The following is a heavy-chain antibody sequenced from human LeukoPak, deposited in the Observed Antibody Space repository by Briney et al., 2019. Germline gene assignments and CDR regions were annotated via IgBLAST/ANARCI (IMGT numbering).Heavy chain of an antibody. V-gene: IGHV1-69*13. Sequence: SVKVSCKASGGTFSSYAISWVRQAPGQGLEWMGGIIPIFGTANYAQKFQGRVTITADESTSTAYMELSSLRSEDTAVYYCARDGGYSSGTTSGYFQHWGQGTLVTVSS. J-gene: IGHJ1*01. CDR3: ARDGGYSSGTTSGYFQH. D-gene: IGHD6-19*01. CDR1: GGTFSSYA. CDR2: IIPIFGTA.